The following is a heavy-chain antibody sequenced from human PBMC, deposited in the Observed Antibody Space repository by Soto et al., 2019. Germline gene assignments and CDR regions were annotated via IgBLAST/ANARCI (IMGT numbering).Heavy chain of an antibody. Sequence: QVQLVQSGAEVRKPGASVKVSCKASGYTFSDYYIHWVRQAPGQGLEWLGWINPNSGGTKYAPKFQGGVTMTRDTSITTVYMELSRLRSGDTTVYYCVREPATAKPEGVDFWGQGTLVTVSS. D-gene: IGHD1-1*01. V-gene: IGHV1-2*02. J-gene: IGHJ4*02. CDR2: INPNSGGT. CDR3: VREPATAKPEGVDF. CDR1: GYTFSDYY.